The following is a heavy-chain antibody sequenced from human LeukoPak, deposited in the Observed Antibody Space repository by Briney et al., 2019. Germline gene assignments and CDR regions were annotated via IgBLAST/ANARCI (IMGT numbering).Heavy chain of an antibody. CDR1: GFTFSSYA. J-gene: IGHJ4*02. V-gene: IGHV3-30*04. CDR3: ARESGSRGDFDY. D-gene: IGHD1-26*01. CDR2: IWYDGTRE. Sequence: GGSLRLSCAASGFTFSSYAMHWVRQAPGKGLEWVALIWYDGTREYYADSVKGRFTISRDNAKNTLYLQMNSLRVEDTAVYYCARESGSRGDFDYWGQGTLVTVSS.